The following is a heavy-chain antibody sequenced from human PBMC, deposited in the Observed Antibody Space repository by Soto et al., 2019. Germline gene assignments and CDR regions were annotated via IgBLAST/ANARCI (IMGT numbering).Heavy chain of an antibody. CDR1: GGTFSSYA. D-gene: IGHD4-17*01. CDR3: ARAPLRDYYCYGMDV. J-gene: IGHJ6*02. CDR2: IIPIFGTA. Sequence: QVQLVQSGAEVKKPGSSVKVSCKASGGTFSSYAISWVRQAPGQGLEWMGGIIPIFGTANYAQKFQGRVTITADESTSTDNMALSSRRAEDKAVYYCARAPLRDYYCYGMDVWGQGTTVTVSS. V-gene: IGHV1-69*12.